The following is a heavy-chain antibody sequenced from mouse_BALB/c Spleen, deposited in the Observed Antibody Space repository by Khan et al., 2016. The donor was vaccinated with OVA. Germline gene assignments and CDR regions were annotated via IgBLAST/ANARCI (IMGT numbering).Heavy chain of an antibody. Sequence: EVELVESGGGLVKPGGSLKLSCAASGFTFSSYSMSWVRQTPDKRLEWVASISSGGDYTYYPASVKGRFTISRDNAKNTLYLQMSDLKSEDTAMYYCADHLTGSFAYWGQGTLVTVSA. D-gene: IGHD4-1*01. CDR3: ADHLTGSFAY. J-gene: IGHJ3*01. CDR2: ISSGGDYT. CDR1: GFTFSSYS. V-gene: IGHV5-6*01.